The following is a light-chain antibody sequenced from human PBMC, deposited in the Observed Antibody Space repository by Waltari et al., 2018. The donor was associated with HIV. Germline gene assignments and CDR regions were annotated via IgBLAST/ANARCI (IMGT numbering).Light chain of an antibody. J-gene: IGLJ3*02. V-gene: IGLV2-11*01. CDR1: GSDVGGYTY. CDR3: CSYAGGYTLV. CDR2: DVT. Sequence: QSALTQPRSVSGSPGQSVTISCTGTGSDVGGYTYVSWYQQHPGKAPKLMIYDVTKRPSGVPDRFSGSKSGNTASLTISGLQAEDEADYFCCSYAGGYTLVFGGGTKLTVL.